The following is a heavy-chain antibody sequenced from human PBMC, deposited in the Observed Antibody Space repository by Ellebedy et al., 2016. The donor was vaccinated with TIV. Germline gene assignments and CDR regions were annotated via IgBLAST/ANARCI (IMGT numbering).Heavy chain of an antibody. CDR2: IFYSGTT. CDR3: ARVRAAAGMAHFDN. J-gene: IGHJ4*02. Sequence: MPSETLSLTCTVSGASISNVGFYWTWIRQQPGKGLEWIGNIFYSGTTTYNPSLKSRLTISVDTSKNQFSLKLNSVTAADTAVYYCARVRAAAGMAHFDNWGQGTLVTVSS. CDR1: GASISNVGFY. D-gene: IGHD6-13*01. V-gene: IGHV4-31*03.